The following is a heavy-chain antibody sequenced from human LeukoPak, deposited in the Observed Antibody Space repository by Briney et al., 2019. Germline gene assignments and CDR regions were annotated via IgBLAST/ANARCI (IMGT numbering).Heavy chain of an antibody. CDR2: INHSGST. V-gene: IGHV4-34*01. CDR1: GGSFSGYY. J-gene: IGHJ4*02. Sequence: PSETLSLTCAVYGGSFSGYYWSWIRQPPGKGLEWIGEINHSGSTNYNPSLKSRVTISVDTSKNQFSLKLSSVTAADTAVYYCARTTTAYCGGDCYSPDFDYWGQGTLVTVSS. D-gene: IGHD2-21*02. CDR3: ARTTTAYCGGDCYSPDFDY.